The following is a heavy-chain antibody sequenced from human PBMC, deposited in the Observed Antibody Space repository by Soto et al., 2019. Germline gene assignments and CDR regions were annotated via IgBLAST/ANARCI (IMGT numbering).Heavy chain of an antibody. CDR3: XXXXXXXNNGYYHDDPFHI. J-gene: IGHJ3*02. Sequence: EVQLVQSGAEVKKPGESLKISCKGSGYSFSNYWIGWVRQMXGXXLEWMGIIYPGDSDTRYSPSFEGQVTISADKSXXXXXXXXXXXXXXXXXXXXCXXXXXXXNNGYYHDDPFHIWGQGTMVTVSS. D-gene: IGHD3-22*01. V-gene: IGHV5-51*03. CDR1: GYSFSNYW. CDR2: IYPGDSDT.